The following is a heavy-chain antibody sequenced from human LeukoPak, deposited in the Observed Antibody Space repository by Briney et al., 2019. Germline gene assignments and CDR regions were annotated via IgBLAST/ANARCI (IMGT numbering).Heavy chain of an antibody. Sequence: GASVKVSCKASGYTFTSYAMNWVRQAPGQGLEWMGWISAYNGNTNYAQKLQGRVTMTTDTSTSTAYMELRSLRSDDTAVYYCASDLYSGSYFYAFDIWGQGTMVTVSS. D-gene: IGHD1-26*01. V-gene: IGHV1-18*01. J-gene: IGHJ3*02. CDR1: GYTFTSYA. CDR2: ISAYNGNT. CDR3: ASDLYSGSYFYAFDI.